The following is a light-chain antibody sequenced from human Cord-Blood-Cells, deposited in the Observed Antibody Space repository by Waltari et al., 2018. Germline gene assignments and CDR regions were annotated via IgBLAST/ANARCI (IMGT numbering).Light chain of an antibody. CDR3: QAWDSSSDV. Sequence: SYELTQPPSVSVSPRQTASITCSGDQLGVIYACWYQQKPGQSPVLVIYQDSKQPSGLPERLSGSNAASTAAMSSGGTQAIDEADTISQAWDSSSDVYGSRTKGSVL. J-gene: IGLJ1*01. CDR2: QDS. CDR1: QLGVIY. V-gene: IGLV3-1*01.